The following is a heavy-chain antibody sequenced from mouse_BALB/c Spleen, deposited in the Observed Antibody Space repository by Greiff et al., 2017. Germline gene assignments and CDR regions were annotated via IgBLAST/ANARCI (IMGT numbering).Heavy chain of an antibody. CDR2: ISYSGST. CDR1: GYSITSGY. CDR3: AGDCAHAFDY. Sequence: EVQLMESGPSLVKPSQTLSLTCSVTGYSITSGYWNWIRKFPGNKLEYMGYISYSGSTYYNPSLNSRISITRDTSTNQYYLQLNSVTTEDTATYYCAGDCAHAFDYWGQGTSVTVSS. J-gene: IGHJ4*01. V-gene: IGHV3-8*02.